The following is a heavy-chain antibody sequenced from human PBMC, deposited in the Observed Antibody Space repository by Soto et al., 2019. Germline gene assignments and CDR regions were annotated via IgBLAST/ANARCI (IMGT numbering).Heavy chain of an antibody. Sequence: QVQLVESGGGVVQPGRSLRLSCAASGFTFSSYGMHWVRQAPGKGLEWVAVIWYDGSNKYYADSVKGRFTISRDNSKNTLYLQMNSLRAEDTAVYYCARDRDDYGDPWYFDYWGQGTLVTVSS. CDR3: ARDRDDYGDPWYFDY. CDR1: GFTFSSYG. J-gene: IGHJ4*02. V-gene: IGHV3-33*01. D-gene: IGHD4-17*01. CDR2: IWYDGSNK.